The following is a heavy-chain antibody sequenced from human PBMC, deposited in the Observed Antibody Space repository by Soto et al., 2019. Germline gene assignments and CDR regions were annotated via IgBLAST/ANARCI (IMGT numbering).Heavy chain of an antibody. Sequence: SATLSLTYTVSGSSISRYYPRRIRQPPGKGPEWIGYIYHSGSTNYNPSLKSRVSIPVDTSKNQFSLKLSSVTAADTAGYYCARVRASGSGDSGYSGGFDPWAQGTLVTVSS. CDR1: GSSISRYY. J-gene: IGHJ5*02. CDR2: IYHSGST. CDR3: ARVRASGSGDSGYSGGFDP. D-gene: IGHD2-15*01. V-gene: IGHV4-59*01.